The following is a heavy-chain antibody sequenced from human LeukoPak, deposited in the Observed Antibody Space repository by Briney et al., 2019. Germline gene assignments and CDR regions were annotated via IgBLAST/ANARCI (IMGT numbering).Heavy chain of an antibody. D-gene: IGHD6-19*01. J-gene: IGHJ4*02. V-gene: IGHV3-48*01. CDR2: ISGSTISI. CDR3: ARDLGRSVAGPQKY. Sequence: GGSLRLSCAASGFTFSSYSMNWVRQAPGKGLEWVSYISGSTISIYYADSAKGRFTISRDNAKNSLYLQMNSLRAEDTAVYYCARDLGRSVAGPQKYWGQGTLVTVSS. CDR1: GFTFSSYS.